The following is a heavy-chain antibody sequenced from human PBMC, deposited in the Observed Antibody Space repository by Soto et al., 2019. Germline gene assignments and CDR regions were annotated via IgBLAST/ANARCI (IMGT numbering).Heavy chain of an antibody. CDR1: GFTFSSYG. V-gene: IGHV3-33*01. D-gene: IGHD2-15*01. Sequence: QVQLVESGGGVVQPGRSLRLSCAASGFTFSSYGMHWVRQAPGKGLEWVAVIWYDGSNKYYADSVKGRFTISRDNSKSTLYLQMNSLRAEDTAVYYCARGGGTVVAATPDAFDIWGQGTMVTVSS. CDR3: ARGGGTVVAATPDAFDI. CDR2: IWYDGSNK. J-gene: IGHJ3*02.